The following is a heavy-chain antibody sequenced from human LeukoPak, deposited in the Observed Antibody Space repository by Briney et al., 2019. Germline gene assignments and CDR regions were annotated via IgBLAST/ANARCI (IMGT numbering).Heavy chain of an antibody. CDR2: IYHSGST. CDR3: ARERREYYYDSSGYTRRVWYFDL. V-gene: IGHV4-4*02. D-gene: IGHD3-22*01. J-gene: IGHJ2*01. CDR1: GGSISSSNW. Sequence: SGTLSLTCAVSGGSISSSNWWSWVRQPPGKGLEWIGEIYHSGSTNYNPSLKSRVTISVDKSKNQFSLKLSSVTAADTAVYYCARERREYYYDSSGYTRRVWYFDLWGRGTLVTVSS.